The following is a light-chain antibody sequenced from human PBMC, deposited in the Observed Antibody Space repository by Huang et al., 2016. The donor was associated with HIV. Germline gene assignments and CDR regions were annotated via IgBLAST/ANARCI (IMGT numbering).Light chain of an antibody. J-gene: IGKJ5*01. CDR2: DTS. CDR1: QSVSNS. V-gene: IGKV3-11*01. CDR3: HQRSSWPPVT. Sequence: EIVLTQSQATLSLSPGERATLSGRSSQSVSNSLAWFQQKPGQAPRLLIYDTSNRAPGTPARFSGIGSGTDFSLTISSLEPEDFAVYYCHQRSSWPPVTFGQGTRLDIK.